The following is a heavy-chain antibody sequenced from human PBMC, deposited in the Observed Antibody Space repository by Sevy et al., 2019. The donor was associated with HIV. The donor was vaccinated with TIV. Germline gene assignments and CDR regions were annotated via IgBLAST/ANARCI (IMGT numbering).Heavy chain of an antibody. V-gene: IGHV3-23*01. Sequence: GGSLRLSCAASGFSFSSYAMNWVRQAPGKGLEWVSGISGSGGSTYYADSVKGRCTISRDNSKNTLYLQMNSLRDEDTAVYYCAQWVVTASGAFDIWGQWTMVTVS. CDR3: AQWVVTASGAFDI. CDR2: ISGSGGST. J-gene: IGHJ3*02. CDR1: GFSFSSYA. D-gene: IGHD2-15*01.